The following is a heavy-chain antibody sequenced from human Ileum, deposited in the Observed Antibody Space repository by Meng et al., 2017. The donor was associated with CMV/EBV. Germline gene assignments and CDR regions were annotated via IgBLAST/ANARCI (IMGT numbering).Heavy chain of an antibody. CDR2: SSHSGNT. V-gene: IGHV4-34*01. Sequence: VTLNPWGAGRLKPSGTLSLPCAVYRGFFSDFFGGWIRQPPGKGLEWIGESSHSGNTKYNPSLKSRVTISVDASKNQFSLNMRSVTAADTAVYYCARGRDFWWEMDYTGQGTLVTVSS. D-gene: IGHD1-26*01. CDR3: ARGRDFWWEMDY. J-gene: IGHJ4*02. CDR1: RGFFSDFF.